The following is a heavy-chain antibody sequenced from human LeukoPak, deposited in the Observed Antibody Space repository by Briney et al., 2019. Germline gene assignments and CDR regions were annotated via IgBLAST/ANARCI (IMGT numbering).Heavy chain of an antibody. CDR3: ARHEGRLSGFSPLGYYYYMDV. D-gene: IGHD3-22*01. CDR1: GVSISSSSYY. J-gene: IGHJ6*03. V-gene: IGHV4-39*01. Sequence: TPSETLSLTCSVSGVSISSSSYYWGWIRQPPGKGLEWIATVTFSDNIYYNPSLKSRVTISVDMSKNQFSLNVTSVTAADTAVYYCARHEGRLSGFSPLGYYYYMDVWGKGTTVTVSS. CDR2: VTFSDNI.